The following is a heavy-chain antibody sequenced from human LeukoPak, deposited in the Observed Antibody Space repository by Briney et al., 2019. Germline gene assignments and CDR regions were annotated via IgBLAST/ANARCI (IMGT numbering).Heavy chain of an antibody. CDR1: GFSFSSYG. D-gene: IGHD5-24*01. J-gene: IGHJ3*02. CDR2: IWYDGSKK. CDR3: AKGEMATTPSAFDI. Sequence: PGGSLRLSCAASGFSFSSYGMHWVRQAPGKGLEWVAVIWYDGSKKYYADSVKGRFIISRDNSRNTLYLQMNSLRAEDTAVYYCAKGEMATTPSAFDIWGQGTMVTVSS. V-gene: IGHV3-33*06.